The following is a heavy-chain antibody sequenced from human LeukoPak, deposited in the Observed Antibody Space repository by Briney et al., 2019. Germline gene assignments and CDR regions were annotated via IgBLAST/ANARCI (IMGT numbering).Heavy chain of an antibody. D-gene: IGHD1-14*01. CDR3: ARHLSPTYSTTYYYFFYMDV. V-gene: IGHV4-39*01. J-gene: IGHJ6*03. CDR2: ISYTGRT. CDR1: GDSVTSNHYY. Sequence: SETLSLTCAVSGDSVTSNHYYWVWIRQPPGKGLEWIVSISYTGRTFYNPSLESRVTVFVDTSTNHFSLKLSYVHAADTALYFCARHLSPTYSTTYYYFFYMDVWGKGTTVTVSS.